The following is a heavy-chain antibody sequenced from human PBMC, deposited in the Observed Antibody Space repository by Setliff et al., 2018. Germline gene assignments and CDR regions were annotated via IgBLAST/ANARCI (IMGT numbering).Heavy chain of an antibody. D-gene: IGHD3-10*01. V-gene: IGHV3-7*01. Sequence: GGSLRLSCGASGFTYNNDWVSWVRQAPGKGLEWLASINPDGSEKYYVDSVKGRFTISRDNAKNSLSLQMNSLRTEDTAVYYCFGAGTCSYWGQGTMVTVSS. CDR1: GFTYNNDW. CDR3: FGAGTCSY. CDR2: INPDGSEK. J-gene: IGHJ3*01.